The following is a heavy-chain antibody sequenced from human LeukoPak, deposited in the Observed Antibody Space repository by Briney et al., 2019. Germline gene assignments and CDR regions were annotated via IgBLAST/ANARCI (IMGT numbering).Heavy chain of an antibody. V-gene: IGHV3-30*18. J-gene: IGHJ1*01. D-gene: IGHD2-2*01. CDR2: ISYDGSNK. CDR3: AKDLFVVVPAAIHH. CDR1: GFTFSSYG. Sequence: GGSLRLSCAASGFTFSSYGMHWVRQAPGKGLEWVAVISYDGSNKYYADSVKGRFTISRDNSKNTLYLQMNSLRAEDTAVYYCAKDLFVVVPAAIHHWGQGTLVTVSS.